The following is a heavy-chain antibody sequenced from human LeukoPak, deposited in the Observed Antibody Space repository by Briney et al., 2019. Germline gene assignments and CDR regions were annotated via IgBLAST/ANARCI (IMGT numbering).Heavy chain of an antibody. J-gene: IGHJ4*02. CDR3: TTGSTMLRYYFDY. CDR1: GFTFSNAW. CDR2: IKSKTDGGTT. Sequence: GGSLRLSCAASGFTFSNAWMSWVRQAPGKGLEWVGRIKSKTDGGTTDYAAPVKGRFTISRDDSKNTLYLQMNSLKTEDTAVYYCTTGSTMLRYYFDYWGQGTLVTVSS. V-gene: IGHV3-15*01. D-gene: IGHD3-10*02.